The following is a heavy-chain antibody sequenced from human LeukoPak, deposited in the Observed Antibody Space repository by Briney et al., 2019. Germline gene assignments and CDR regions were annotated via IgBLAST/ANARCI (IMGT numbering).Heavy chain of an antibody. CDR2: ISWNSGSI. Sequence: PGGSLRLSCAASGFTFDDYAIHWVRQAPGKGLECVSGISWNSGSIGYADSVKGRFTISRDNAKNSLYLQMNSLRAEDTALYYCAKDSYSSSWFHHNWFDPWGQGTLVTVSS. CDR3: AKDSYSSSWFHHNWFDP. D-gene: IGHD6-13*01. CDR1: GFTFDDYA. J-gene: IGHJ5*02. V-gene: IGHV3-9*01.